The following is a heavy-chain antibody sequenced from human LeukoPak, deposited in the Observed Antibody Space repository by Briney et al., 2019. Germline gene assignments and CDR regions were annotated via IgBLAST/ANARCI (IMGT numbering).Heavy chain of an antibody. J-gene: IGHJ6*03. Sequence: PSETLSLTCTVSGYSISSGYYWGWIRQPPGKGLEWIGYIYYSGSTNYNPSLKSRVTISVDTSKNQFSLKLSSVTAADTAVYYCARGPDVLRYFDWAPSTYYYYYMDVWGKGTTVTISS. CDR2: IYYSGST. D-gene: IGHD3-9*01. V-gene: IGHV4-61*01. CDR3: ARGPDVLRYFDWAPSTYYYYYMDV. CDR1: GYSISSGYY.